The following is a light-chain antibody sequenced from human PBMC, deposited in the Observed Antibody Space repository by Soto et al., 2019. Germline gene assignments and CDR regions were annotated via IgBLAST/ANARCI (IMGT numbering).Light chain of an antibody. CDR1: STDVGDFNY. Sequence: QSALTQPASVSGSPGRSVTISCTGTSTDVGDFNYVSWYQHLPGRAPKLIIYDVTNRPSGISYRFSASKSGRTASLTISGLQAEDEDDYYCSSYSSSTTHVVFGGGTKVTVL. CDR3: SSYSSSTTHVV. J-gene: IGLJ2*01. CDR2: DVT. V-gene: IGLV2-14*03.